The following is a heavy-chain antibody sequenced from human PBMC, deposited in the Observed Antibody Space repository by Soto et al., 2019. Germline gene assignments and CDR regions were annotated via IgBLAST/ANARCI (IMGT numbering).Heavy chain of an antibody. CDR3: AKDLLLLGRYYYYYGMDV. CDR2: ISYDGSNK. Sequence: AGGSLRLSCAASGFTFSSYGMHWVRQAPGKGLEWVAVISYDGSNKYYADSVKGRFTISRDNSKNTLYLQMNSLRAEDTAVYYCAKDLLLLGRYYYYYGMDVWGQGTTVTVSS. D-gene: IGHD3-16*01. V-gene: IGHV3-30*18. CDR1: GFTFSSYG. J-gene: IGHJ6*02.